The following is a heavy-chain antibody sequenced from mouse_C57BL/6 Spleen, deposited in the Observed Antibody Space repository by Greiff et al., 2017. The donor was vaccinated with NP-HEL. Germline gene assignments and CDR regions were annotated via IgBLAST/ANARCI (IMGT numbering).Heavy chain of an antibody. CDR1: GYAFSSYW. J-gene: IGHJ1*03. CDR3: ARWPYYYGSSYGYFDV. V-gene: IGHV1-80*01. D-gene: IGHD1-1*01. CDR2: IYPGDGDT. Sequence: QVQLQQSGAELVKPGASVKISCKASGYAFSSYWMNWVKQRPGKGLEWIGQIYPGDGDTNYNGKFKGKATLTADKSSSTAYMQLSSLTSEDSAVYFCARWPYYYGSSYGYFDVWGTGTTVTVSS.